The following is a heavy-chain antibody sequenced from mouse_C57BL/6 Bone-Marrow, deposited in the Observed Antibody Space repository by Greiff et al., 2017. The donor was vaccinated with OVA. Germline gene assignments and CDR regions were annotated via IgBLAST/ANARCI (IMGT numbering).Heavy chain of an antibody. D-gene: IGHD1-1*01. CDR1: GFNIKDDY. V-gene: IGHV14-4*01. CDR2: IDPENGDT. Sequence: EVQLQESGAELVRPGASVKLSCTASGFNIKDDYMHWVKQRPEQGLEWIGWIDPENGDTEYASKFQGKATITADTSSNTAYLQLSSLTSEDTAVYYCTAGWDDGSRYRSYYFDYWGQGTTLTVSS. J-gene: IGHJ2*01. CDR3: TAGWDDGSRYRSYYFDY.